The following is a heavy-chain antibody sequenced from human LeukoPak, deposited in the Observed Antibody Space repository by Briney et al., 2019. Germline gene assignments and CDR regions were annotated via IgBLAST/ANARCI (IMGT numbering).Heavy chain of an antibody. CDR2: TYYRSKWYN. D-gene: IGHD6-19*01. CDR1: GDSVSSNSAA. Sequence: SQTLSLTCALSGDSVSSNSAAWSWIRQSPSRGLEWPGRTYYRSKWYNDYAVSVKSRITINPNTSKNQFSLQLNSVTPGDTAVYYCGRAVAGIFDYWGQGTLVSVSS. V-gene: IGHV6-1*01. J-gene: IGHJ4*02. CDR3: GRAVAGIFDY.